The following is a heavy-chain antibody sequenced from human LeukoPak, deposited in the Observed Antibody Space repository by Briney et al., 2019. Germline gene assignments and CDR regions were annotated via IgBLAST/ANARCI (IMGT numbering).Heavy chain of an antibody. V-gene: IGHV4-59*08. CDR2: FDDSGST. D-gene: IGHD4-23*01. Sequence: SETLSLTCTVSGGSMSDYYWSWIRQPPGQGLEWIGYFDDSGSTNYNPSLKSRVTISVDTSKNQLSLKLNSATAADTAVYYCTRHSRDSGGAFQYWGQGTPVTVSS. J-gene: IGHJ1*01. CDR3: TRHSRDSGGAFQY. CDR1: GGSMSDYY.